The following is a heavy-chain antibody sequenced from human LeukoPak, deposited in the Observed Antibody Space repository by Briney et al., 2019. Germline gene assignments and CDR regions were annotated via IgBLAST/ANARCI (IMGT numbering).Heavy chain of an antibody. CDR1: GGSFSGYY. V-gene: IGHV4-34*01. Sequence: ASETLSLTCAVYGGSFSGYYWSWIRQPPGKGLEWIGEINHSGSTNYNPSLKSRGTISVDTSKNQFSLKLRSVPAADTAVYYCARGVPATAAGSPIRYYYYGRRLGPRDHGHRLL. J-gene: IGHJ6*02. CDR2: INHSGST. CDR3: ARGVPATAAGSPIRYYYYGRR. D-gene: IGHD6-13*01.